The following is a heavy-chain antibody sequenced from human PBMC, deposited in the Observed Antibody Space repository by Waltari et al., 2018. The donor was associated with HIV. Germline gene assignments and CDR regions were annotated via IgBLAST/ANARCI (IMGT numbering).Heavy chain of an antibody. V-gene: IGHV3-48*02. CDR3: ARTLLSSMVRGVRYYSYSMDV. CDR1: GFTFITYT. J-gene: IGHJ6*02. Sequence: EVQLVESGGDLVQPGGSLRLSCAASGFTFITYTMNWVRQAPGKGLEWVSNIKSDGNTRFYADSVKGRFTISRDNARNSLYLKMNSLRDEDTAVYYCARTLLSSMVRGVRYYSYSMDVWGQGTTVTVSS. CDR2: IKSDGNTR. D-gene: IGHD3-10*01.